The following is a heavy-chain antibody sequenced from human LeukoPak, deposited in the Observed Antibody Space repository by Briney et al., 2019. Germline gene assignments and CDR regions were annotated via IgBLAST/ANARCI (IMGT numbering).Heavy chain of an antibody. Sequence: GASVKVSCKASGYTFTSYDINWVRQATGQGLEWMGGIIPIFGTANYAQKFQGRVTITADESTSTAYMELSSLRSEDTAVYYCAREGPVCGYGVSGDDYWGQGTLVTVSS. CDR2: IIPIFGTA. CDR3: AREGPVCGYGVSGDDY. V-gene: IGHV1-69*13. D-gene: IGHD3-22*01. J-gene: IGHJ4*02. CDR1: GYTFTSYD.